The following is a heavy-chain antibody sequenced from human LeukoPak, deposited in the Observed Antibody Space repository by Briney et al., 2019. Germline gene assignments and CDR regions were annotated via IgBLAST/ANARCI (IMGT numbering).Heavy chain of an antibody. J-gene: IGHJ5*01. CDR3: VRDWDHFDFDS. D-gene: IGHD3-9*01. V-gene: IGHV3-74*01. CDR1: EFTFSNYW. Sequence: PGGSLRLSCAASEFTFSNYWMHWVRQAPGKGLVWVSRIKGDGSHTIYADSVKGRFTISRDNAKNTLYLQMKSLRAEDTAVYYCVRDWDHFDFDSWGLGTLVTVSS. CDR2: IKGDGSHT.